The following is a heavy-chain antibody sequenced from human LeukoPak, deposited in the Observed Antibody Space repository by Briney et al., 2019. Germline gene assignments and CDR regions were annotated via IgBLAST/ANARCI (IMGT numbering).Heavy chain of an antibody. CDR2: INWNGGST. Sequence: GGSLRLSCAASGFTFDDYGMSWVRQAPGKGLEWVSGINWNGGSTGYADSVKGRFTISRDNAKNSLYLQMNSLRAEDTALYYCARVVAGIVVPAASTIFGPAGFDYWGQGTLVTVSS. D-gene: IGHD2-2*01. J-gene: IGHJ4*02. CDR1: GFTFDDYG. V-gene: IGHV3-20*04. CDR3: ARVVAGIVVPAASTIFGPAGFDY.